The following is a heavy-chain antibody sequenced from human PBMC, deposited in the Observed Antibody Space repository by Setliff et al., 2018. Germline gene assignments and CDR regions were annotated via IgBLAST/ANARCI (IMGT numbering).Heavy chain of an antibody. J-gene: IGHJ4*02. CDR2: IYYSGST. Sequence: SSETLSLTCTVSGGSISSYYWSWIRQPPGKGLEWIGYIYYSGSTNYNPSLKSRVTISRDNAKNSLYLQMNSLRAEDTAVYYCARDWVAAAGLRHSDYWGQGTLVTVSS. CDR3: ARDWVAAAGLRHSDY. D-gene: IGHD6-13*01. V-gene: IGHV4-59*12. CDR1: GGSISSYY.